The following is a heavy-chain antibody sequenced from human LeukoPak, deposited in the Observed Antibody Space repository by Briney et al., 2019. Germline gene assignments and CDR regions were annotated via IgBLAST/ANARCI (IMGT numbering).Heavy chain of an antibody. CDR2: INHSGST. CDR3: ARGGRGYCYGLFDY. V-gene: IGHV4-34*01. Sequence: SETLSLTCAVYGGSFSGYYWSWIRQPPGKGLEWIGEINHSGSTNYNPSLKSRVTISVDTSKNQFSLKLSSVTAADTAVYYCARGGRGYCYGLFDYWGQGTLVTVSS. J-gene: IGHJ4*02. D-gene: IGHD5-18*01. CDR1: GGSFSGYY.